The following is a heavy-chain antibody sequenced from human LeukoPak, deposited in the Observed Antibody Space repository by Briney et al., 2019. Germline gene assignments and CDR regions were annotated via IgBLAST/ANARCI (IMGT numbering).Heavy chain of an antibody. J-gene: IGHJ5*02. V-gene: IGHV3-23*01. CDR1: GFTFSSYA. CDR2: ISGSGGST. Sequence: GGSLRLSCAASGFTFSSYAMSWVRQAPGKGLGWVSAISGSGGSTYYADSVKGRFTISRDNSKNTLYLQMNSLRAEDTAVYYCAKDVQLYSGSWPNWFDPWGQGTLVTVSS. CDR3: AKDVQLYSGSWPNWFDP. D-gene: IGHD6-13*01.